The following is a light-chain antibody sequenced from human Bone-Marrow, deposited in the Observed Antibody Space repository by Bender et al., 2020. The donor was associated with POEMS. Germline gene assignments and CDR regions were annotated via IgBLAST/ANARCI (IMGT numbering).Light chain of an antibody. V-gene: IGLV2-14*03. CDR2: AVT. CDR1: SSDVGRYNY. Sequence: QSALTQPASVSGSPGQSITISCAGTSSDVGRYNYVSWYQQHPGKAPKLIIFAVTDRPSGFSDRFSGSKSGNTASLTISGLQAEDEADYYCSSYADSNNLVFGTGTKVTVL. J-gene: IGLJ1*01. CDR3: SSYADSNNLV.